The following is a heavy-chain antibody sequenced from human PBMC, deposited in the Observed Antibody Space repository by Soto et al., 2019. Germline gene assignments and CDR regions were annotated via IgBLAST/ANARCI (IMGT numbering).Heavy chain of an antibody. CDR3: VRQGIGNLHGLVDV. Sequence: QVHLQQSGPGLVKPSETLSLTCTVSSGPSSSHNWGWIRQSPGRGLEWIGYVHNTGGTSYNPSLKSRVTISADTSANHISLTLSSVTAADTAIYYCVRQGIGNLHGLVDVWGQGTTVSVSS. V-gene: IGHV4-59*08. J-gene: IGHJ6*02. D-gene: IGHD1-1*01. CDR1: SGPSSSHN. CDR2: VHNTGGT.